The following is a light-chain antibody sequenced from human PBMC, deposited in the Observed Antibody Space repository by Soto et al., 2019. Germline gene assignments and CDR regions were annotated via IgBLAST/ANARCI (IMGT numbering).Light chain of an antibody. V-gene: IGKV1-39*01. Sequence: DIQMTQSPSSLSASVGDRVTITCRARQGLNSYLHWYQQKPGKAPKLLIYTASRLQSGVPSRFSGTGSGTDFTLTISSLQPEDFATYYCQQTYSTLVTFGGGTKVEIK. J-gene: IGKJ4*01. CDR2: TAS. CDR1: QGLNSY. CDR3: QQTYSTLVT.